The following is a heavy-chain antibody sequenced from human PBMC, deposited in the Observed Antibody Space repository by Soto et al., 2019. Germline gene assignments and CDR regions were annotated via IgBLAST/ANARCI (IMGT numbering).Heavy chain of an antibody. J-gene: IGHJ4*02. CDR3: ARLEGLATGSYYFDL. CDR1: GDSINSDKYY. V-gene: IGHV4-39*01. D-gene: IGHD3-9*01. Sequence: PSETLSLTCSVSGDSINSDKYYWVWLRQPPGKGLEWIGRIYYLGNAHHNPSLETRVTISLDKSKSQSSVKLTSVTAADSAVYFCARLEGLATGSYYFDLWGPGALVTVSA. CDR2: IYYLGNA.